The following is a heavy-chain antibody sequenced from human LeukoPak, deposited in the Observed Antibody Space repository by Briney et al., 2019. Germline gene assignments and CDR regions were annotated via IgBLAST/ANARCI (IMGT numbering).Heavy chain of an antibody. CDR1: GFTFSTCG. V-gene: IGHV3-30*18. J-gene: IGHJ3*02. D-gene: IGHD5-12*01. CDR3: AKDWGYSDLKNALEI. Sequence: GGSLRLSCATSGFTFSTCGMHRLRQAPGKGLEWVAVISFDGSNKYYADSVKGRLTISRDNSMNTLYLQMNSLRAEDTAVYYCAKDWGYSDLKNALEIWGQGTMVTVSS. CDR2: ISFDGSNK.